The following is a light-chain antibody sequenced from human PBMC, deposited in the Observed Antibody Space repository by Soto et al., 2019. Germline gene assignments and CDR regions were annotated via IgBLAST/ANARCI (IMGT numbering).Light chain of an antibody. Sequence: EIVMTQSPATLSVSPGERATLSCRASQSVSSNLAWYQQKPGQAPRLLIYGASTRATGIPARFSGSRSGTEFTLTISGLQSEDLAVYYCQQYNNWPYTFGQGTKVEIK. J-gene: IGKJ2*01. V-gene: IGKV3-15*01. CDR2: GAS. CDR3: QQYNNWPYT. CDR1: QSVSSN.